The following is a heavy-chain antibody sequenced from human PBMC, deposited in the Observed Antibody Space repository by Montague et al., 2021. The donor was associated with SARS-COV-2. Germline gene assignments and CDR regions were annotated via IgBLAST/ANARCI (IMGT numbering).Heavy chain of an antibody. CDR3: ARVGRGSSWYEVAFDI. D-gene: IGHD6-13*01. V-gene: IGHV4-59*01. CDR2: IYNSGST. J-gene: IGHJ3*02. Sequence: SETLSLTCTVSGGSISRYSWTWIRQPPGKGLEWIGYIYNSGSTNYNPSXXSRVTISVDTSKNQFSLTLSSVAAADTAVYYCARVGRGSSWYEVAFDIWGQGTMVTVSS. CDR1: GGSISRYS.